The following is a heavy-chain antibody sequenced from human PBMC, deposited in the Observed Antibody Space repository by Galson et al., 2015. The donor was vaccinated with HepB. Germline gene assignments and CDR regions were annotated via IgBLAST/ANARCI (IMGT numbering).Heavy chain of an antibody. CDR1: GFTVSSNY. D-gene: IGHD3-10*01. V-gene: IGHV3-53*01. CDR3: ARLQPNSLLWFGELEAGWFDY. CDR2: IYSGGST. Sequence: SLRLSCAASGFTVSSNYMSWVRQAPGKGLEWVSVIYSGGSTYYADSVKGRFTISRDNSKNTLYLQMNSLRAEDTAVYYCARLQPNSLLWFGELEAGWFDYWGQGTLVTVSS. J-gene: IGHJ4*02.